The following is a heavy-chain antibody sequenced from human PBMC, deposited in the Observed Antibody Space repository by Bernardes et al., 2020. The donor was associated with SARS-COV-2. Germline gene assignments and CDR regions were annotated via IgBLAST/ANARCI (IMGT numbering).Heavy chain of an antibody. Sequence: GGSLRLSRSASGFTFSTYAMSWVRQAPGKGLEWLSAISPSSSYIFYADSVKGRFTTSRDNSKNTLYLQMNSLWVEDTAMYYCAKKGSTGTGSGNYYRLDFWGQGSLVTVSA. CDR3: AKKGSTGTGSGNYYRLDF. CDR1: GFTFSTYA. J-gene: IGHJ4*02. V-gene: IGHV3-23*01. D-gene: IGHD3-10*01. CDR2: ISPSSSYI.